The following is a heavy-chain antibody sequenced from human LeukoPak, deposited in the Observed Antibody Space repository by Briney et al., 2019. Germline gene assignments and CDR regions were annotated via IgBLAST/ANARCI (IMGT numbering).Heavy chain of an antibody. CDR1: GYTFTSYG. Sequence: GASVKVSCKASGYTFTSYGISRVRQAPGQGLEWMGWISAYNGNTNYAQKLQGRVTMTTDTSTSTAYMELRSLRSDDTAVYYCARDCYDSSGYFLRGDYWGQGTLVTVSS. V-gene: IGHV1-18*01. CDR2: ISAYNGNT. J-gene: IGHJ4*02. D-gene: IGHD3-22*01. CDR3: ARDCYDSSGYFLRGDY.